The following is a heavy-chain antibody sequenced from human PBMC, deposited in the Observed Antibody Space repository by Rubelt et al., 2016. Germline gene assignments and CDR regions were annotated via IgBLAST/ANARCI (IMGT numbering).Heavy chain of an antibody. V-gene: IGHV4-59*08. CDR2: IYYSGGT. D-gene: IGHD6-6*01. CDR3: ARHNGLQLSRGGYYYHMDV. Sequence: QVQLQESGPGLVKPSETLSLTCTISGDSINPYYWSWIRQPPGEGLEWIAYIYYSGGTKYNPSLKSGFTGSVDTSNIQVSLKWRYVTVCDSAMYYCARHNGLQLSRGGYYYHMDVWGKGTTVTVSS. CDR1: GDSINPYY. J-gene: IGHJ6*03.